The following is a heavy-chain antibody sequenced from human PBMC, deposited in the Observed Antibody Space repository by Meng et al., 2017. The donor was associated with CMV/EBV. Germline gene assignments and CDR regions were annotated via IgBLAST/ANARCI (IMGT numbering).Heavy chain of an antibody. CDR1: GFTFSDYY. J-gene: IGHJ3*02. V-gene: IGHV3-11*01. Sequence: GESLKISCAASGFTFSDYYMSWIRQAPGKGLEWVSYISSSGSTIYYADSVKGRFTISRDNAENSLYLQMNSLRAEDTAVYYCARPVVGATHDAFDIWGQGTMVTVSS. D-gene: IGHD1-26*01. CDR3: ARPVVGATHDAFDI. CDR2: ISSSGSTI.